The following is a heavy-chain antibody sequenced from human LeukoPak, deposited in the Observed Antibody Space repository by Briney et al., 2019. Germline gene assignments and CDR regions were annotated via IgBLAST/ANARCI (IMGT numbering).Heavy chain of an antibody. J-gene: IGHJ4*02. D-gene: IGHD3-3*01. CDR1: GYTFTSYG. CDR3: ASVLQRFWSRYYGY. V-gene: IGHV1-18*01. CDR2: ISAYNGNT. Sequence: ASVKASCNGSGYTFTSYGISWVRQAPGQGLEWMGWISAYNGNTNYAQKLQGRVTITTDTSTSTAYMELRSLRSDDTAVYYCASVLQRFWSRYYGYCGQGTLVTVSS.